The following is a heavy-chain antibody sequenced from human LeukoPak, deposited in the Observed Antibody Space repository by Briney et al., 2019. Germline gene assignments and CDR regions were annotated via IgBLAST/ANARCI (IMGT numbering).Heavy chain of an antibody. J-gene: IGHJ4*02. D-gene: IGHD5-12*01. V-gene: IGHV1-2*02. CDR2: INPADGGT. CDR3: AREKIGSGYDQDLDY. Sequence: ASAKVSCKASGYTFTGYYIHWVRQAPGQGLEWMGWINPADGGTKFAQNFQVRVTMTSDTSISTAYMELSSLRSDDTAVYYCAREKIGSGYDQDLDYWGQGTMVTVSS. CDR1: GYTFTGYY.